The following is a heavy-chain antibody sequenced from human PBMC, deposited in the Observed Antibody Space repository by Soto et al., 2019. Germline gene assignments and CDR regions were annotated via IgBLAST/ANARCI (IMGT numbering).Heavy chain of an antibody. D-gene: IGHD6-13*01. J-gene: IGHJ4*02. CDR2: IYYSGST. Sequence: QVQLQESGPGLVKPSQTLSLTCTGSGGSISSGDYYLSWIRQPPGKGLEWIGAIYYSGSTYSNPSLKRRVTISVDTSKNQFSLKLNSVTAADTAVYYCARRHSSPYIDYWGQGTLVSV. CDR3: ARRHSSPYIDY. CDR1: GGSISSGDYY. V-gene: IGHV4-30-4*01.